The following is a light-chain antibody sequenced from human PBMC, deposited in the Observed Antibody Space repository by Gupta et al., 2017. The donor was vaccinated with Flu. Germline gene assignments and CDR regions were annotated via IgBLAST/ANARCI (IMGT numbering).Light chain of an antibody. J-gene: IGLJ1*01. CDR2: ANS. CDR1: SANIGAGYD. V-gene: IGLV1-40*01. Sequence: SVLTQPPPVSGAPGKRVTIASTAGSANIGAGYDVQWYQQLPGTAPKLLIYANSDRPSGVPDRFSGSKSGISASLAITGLQAGDEADYYCQSYDSSLSGYVFGTGTKVTVL. CDR3: QSYDSSLSGYV.